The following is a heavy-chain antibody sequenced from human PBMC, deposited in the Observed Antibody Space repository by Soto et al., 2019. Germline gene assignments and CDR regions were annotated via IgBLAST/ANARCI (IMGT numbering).Heavy chain of an antibody. Sequence: SETLSLTCTVSGGSISSYYWSWIRQPPGKGLEWIGYIYYSGSTNYHPSLKSRVTISVDTYKNQFSLKLSSVTAADTAVYYCARLYGDLTPDYFDYWGQGTLVTVSS. J-gene: IGHJ4*02. CDR1: GGSISSYY. CDR2: IYYSGST. CDR3: ARLYGDLTPDYFDY. D-gene: IGHD4-17*01. V-gene: IGHV4-59*01.